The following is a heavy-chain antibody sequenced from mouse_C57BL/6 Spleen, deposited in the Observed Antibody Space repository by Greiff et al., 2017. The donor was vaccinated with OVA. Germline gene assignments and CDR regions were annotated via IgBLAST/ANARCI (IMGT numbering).Heavy chain of an antibody. CDR2: ISYSGST. J-gene: IGHJ2*01. CDR1: GYSTTSGYD. CDR3: ARESSGSLDY. V-gene: IGHV3-1*01. Sequence: EVQLQQSGPGMVKPSQSLSLTCTVTGYSTTSGYDWHWIRHFPGNKLEWMGYISYSGSTNYNPSLKSRISITHDTSKNHFFLKLNSVTTEDTATYYCARESSGSLDYWGQGTTLTVSS. D-gene: IGHD3-2*02.